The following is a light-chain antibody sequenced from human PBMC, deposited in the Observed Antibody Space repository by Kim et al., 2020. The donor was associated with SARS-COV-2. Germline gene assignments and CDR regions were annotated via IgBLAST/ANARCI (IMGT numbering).Light chain of an antibody. CDR2: GNT. Sequence: KVTIPGDGRNANIRASEGGHGYRQLPGTAPKLLVYGNTERPSGVPDRFSGSKSGTSASLANTGLQAEDEADYYCQTFDSSLNSGVFGGGTQVTVL. V-gene: IGLV1-40*01. J-gene: IGLJ3*02. CDR3: QTFDSSLNSGV. CDR1: NANIRASEG.